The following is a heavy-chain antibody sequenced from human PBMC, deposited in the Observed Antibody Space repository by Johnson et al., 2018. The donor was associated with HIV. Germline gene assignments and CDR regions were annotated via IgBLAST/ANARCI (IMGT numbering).Heavy chain of an antibody. CDR3: AKDIGWELQSAFDI. Sequence: VQLAESGGGLVQPGRSLRLSCAASGFTFDDSAMHWVRQAPGKGLEWVSGISWNTGNIGYADSVKGRFTISRDNANNSLYLQMNSLRAEDTALYYCAKDIGWELQSAFDIWGQGTMVTVSS. J-gene: IGHJ3*02. D-gene: IGHD1-26*01. V-gene: IGHV3-9*01. CDR1: GFTFDDSA. CDR2: ISWNTGNI.